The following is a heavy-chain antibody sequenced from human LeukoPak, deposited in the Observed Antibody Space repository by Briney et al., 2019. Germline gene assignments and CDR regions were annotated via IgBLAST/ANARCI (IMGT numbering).Heavy chain of an antibody. CDR1: GFTFSSYA. Sequence: GGSLRLSCAASGFTFSSYAMSWVRQAPGKGLEWVSAISGSGGSTYYADSVKGRFTISRGNSKNTLYLQMNSLRAEDTAVYYCAKDSTAYYYSIDYWGQGTLVTVSS. D-gene: IGHD3-22*01. V-gene: IGHV3-23*01. CDR2: ISGSGGST. J-gene: IGHJ4*02. CDR3: AKDSTAYYYSIDY.